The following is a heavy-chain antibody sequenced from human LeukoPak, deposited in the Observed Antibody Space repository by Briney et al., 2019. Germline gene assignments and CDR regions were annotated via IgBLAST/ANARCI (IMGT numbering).Heavy chain of an antibody. CDR3: ARGRARYCSSTSCYIPFTEYYYYMDV. V-gene: IGHV1-18*01. CDR1: GHTFTSYG. Sequence: ASVKVSRKVTGHTFTSYGISWVRQAPGQGLEWMGWINAYNGNANYAQKLQGRVTMTTDTSTSTAYMELTSLRSDDTAVYYCARGRARYCSSTSCYIPFTEYYYYMDVWGKGTTVTVSS. J-gene: IGHJ6*03. CDR2: INAYNGNA. D-gene: IGHD2-2*02.